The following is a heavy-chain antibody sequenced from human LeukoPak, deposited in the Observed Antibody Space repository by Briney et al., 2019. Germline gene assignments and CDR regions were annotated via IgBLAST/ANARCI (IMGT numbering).Heavy chain of an antibody. Sequence: SETLSLTCAVYGGSFSGYYWSWIRQPPGKGLEWIGEINHSGSTNYNPSLKSRLTISVDTSKNQFSLKLSSVTAADTAVYYCAREGRCSSTSCLDVWGKGTTVTVSS. CDR2: INHSGST. CDR1: GGSFSGYY. V-gene: IGHV4-34*01. D-gene: IGHD2-2*01. CDR3: AREGRCSSTSCLDV. J-gene: IGHJ6*04.